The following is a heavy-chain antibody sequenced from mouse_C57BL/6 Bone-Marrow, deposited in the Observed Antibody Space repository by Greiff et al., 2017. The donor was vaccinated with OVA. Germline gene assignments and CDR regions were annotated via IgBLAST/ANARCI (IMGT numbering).Heavy chain of an antibody. J-gene: IGHJ3*01. CDR2: IWRGGST. D-gene: IGHD2-1*01. CDR3: ARNEKELLAY. Sequence: QVQLQQSGPGLVQPSQSLSITCTVSGFSLTSYGVHWVRQSPGKGLAWLGVIWRGGSTEYNAAFISRLSISKDNSKSQGFLKMNSLQADDTAIYYCARNEKELLAYWGQGTLVTVSA. CDR1: GFSLTSYG. V-gene: IGHV2-2*01.